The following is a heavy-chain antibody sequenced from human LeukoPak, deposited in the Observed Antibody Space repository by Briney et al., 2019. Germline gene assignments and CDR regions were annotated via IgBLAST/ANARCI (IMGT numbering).Heavy chain of an antibody. V-gene: IGHV6-1*01. J-gene: IGHJ4*02. CDR2: TYYRSKWYY. Sequence: SQTLSLTFAISGDRVSSNSAAWNWIRQSPSRGLEWLGRTYYRSKWYYDYAVAVKSRISNNPDTSKNQFSLQLSSVTPEDTAVYYCARDPVGGSTIFDYWGQGTLVTVSS. D-gene: IGHD1-26*01. CDR1: GDRVSSNSAA. CDR3: ARDPVGGSTIFDY.